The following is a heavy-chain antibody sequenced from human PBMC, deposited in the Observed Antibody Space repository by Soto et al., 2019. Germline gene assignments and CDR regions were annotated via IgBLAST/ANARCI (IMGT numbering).Heavy chain of an antibody. CDR2: IIPILGIA. CDR3: ARDLWTGYSSS. Sequence: QVQLVQSGAEVKKPGSLVKVSCKASGGTFSSYTISWVRQAPGQGLEWMGRIIPILGIANYAQKFQGRVTITADKSTSTAYMELSSLRSEDTAVYYCARDLWTGYSSSWGQGTLVTVSS. J-gene: IGHJ4*02. D-gene: IGHD6-13*01. CDR1: GGTFSSYT. V-gene: IGHV1-69*08.